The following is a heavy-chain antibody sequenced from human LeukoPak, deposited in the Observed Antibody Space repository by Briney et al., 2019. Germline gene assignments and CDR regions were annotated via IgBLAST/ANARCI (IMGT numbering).Heavy chain of an antibody. V-gene: IGHV3-11*06. J-gene: IGHJ3*02. CDR3: ARKMKTGDRVGTFDI. CDR2: ISGSSTFT. CDR1: GFTFSDYY. Sequence: GGSLRLSCAASGFTFSDYYMNWIRQAPGKGLEWVSYISGSSTFTNYADSVKGRFTISRDNAKNSLYLQMNSLTAEDTAVYYCARKMKTGDRVGTFDIWGQGTMVTVSS. D-gene: IGHD1-1*01.